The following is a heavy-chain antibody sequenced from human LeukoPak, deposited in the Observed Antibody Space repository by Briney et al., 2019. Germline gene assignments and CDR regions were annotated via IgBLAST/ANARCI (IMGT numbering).Heavy chain of an antibody. D-gene: IGHD5-18*01. Sequence: GGSLRLSCAASGFTVSSNYMSWVRQAPGKGLEWVSAISGSGGSTYYADSVKGRFTISRDNSKNTLYLQMNSLRAEDTAVYYCAKVGTAMVLGWFDPWGQGTLVTVSS. CDR2: ISGSGGST. CDR3: AKVGTAMVLGWFDP. V-gene: IGHV3-23*01. CDR1: GFTVSSNY. J-gene: IGHJ5*02.